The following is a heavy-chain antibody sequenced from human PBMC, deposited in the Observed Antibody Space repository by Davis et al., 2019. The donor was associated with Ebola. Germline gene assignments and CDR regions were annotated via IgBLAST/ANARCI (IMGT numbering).Heavy chain of an antibody. Sequence: AASVKVSCKASGGTFSSYAISWVRQAPGQGLEWMGGIIPIFGTANYAQKFQGRVTITADESQSTAYMELSSLRSEDTAVYYCARVPMSYNWFDPWGQGTLVTVSS. CDR2: IIPIFGTA. CDR1: GGTFSSYA. CDR3: ARVPMSYNWFDP. J-gene: IGHJ5*02. V-gene: IGHV1-69*13. D-gene: IGHD3-22*01.